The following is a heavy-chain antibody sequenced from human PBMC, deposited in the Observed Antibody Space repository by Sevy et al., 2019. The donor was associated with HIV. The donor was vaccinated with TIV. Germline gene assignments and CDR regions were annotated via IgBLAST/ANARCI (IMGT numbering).Heavy chain of an antibody. Sequence: GGSLRLSCAASGFTFEEYAMHWVRQAPGKGLEWVSGISGNSGSIGYADSVKGRFTISRDNAKNYLYLQMNSLRAEDTALYYCAKSGGSGSYYPFDYWGQGTLVTVSS. CDR1: GFTFEEYA. D-gene: IGHD3-10*01. J-gene: IGHJ4*02. V-gene: IGHV3-9*01. CDR2: ISGNSGSI. CDR3: AKSGGSGSYYPFDY.